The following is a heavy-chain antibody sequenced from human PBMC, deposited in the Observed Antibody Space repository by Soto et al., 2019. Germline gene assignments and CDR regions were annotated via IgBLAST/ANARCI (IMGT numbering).Heavy chain of an antibody. Sequence: QVQLVESGGGVVQPGRSLRLSCAASGFTFSSYGMHWVRQAPGKGLEWVAVIWYDGSNKYYADSVKGRFTISRDNSKNTLYLQMNSLRAEDTAVYYCARATLAYCGGDCYSDFDYWGQGTLVTVSS. CDR1: GFTFSSYG. D-gene: IGHD2-21*02. V-gene: IGHV3-33*01. CDR3: ARATLAYCGGDCYSDFDY. J-gene: IGHJ4*02. CDR2: IWYDGSNK.